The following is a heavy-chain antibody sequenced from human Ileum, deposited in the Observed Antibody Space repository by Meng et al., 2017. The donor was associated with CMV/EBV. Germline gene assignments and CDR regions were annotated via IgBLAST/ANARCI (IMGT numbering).Heavy chain of an antibody. CDR2: ISSSGSST. D-gene: IGHD2-15*01. V-gene: IGHV3-48*03. J-gene: IGHJ4*02. CDR3: VRERGGYCSGTSCSRAFDY. Sequence: GESLKISCAASGFTFSSYEMNWVRQAPGKGLEWVSYISSSGSSTYYPDSVKGRFTISRDKTMNSLYLQMNSLRAEDTGVYYCVRERGGYCSGTSCSRAFDYWGQGTMVTVSS. CDR1: GFTFSSYE.